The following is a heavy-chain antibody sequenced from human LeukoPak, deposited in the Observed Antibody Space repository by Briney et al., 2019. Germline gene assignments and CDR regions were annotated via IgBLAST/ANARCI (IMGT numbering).Heavy chain of an antibody. CDR1: GYTFTGYY. D-gene: IGHD1-26*01. Sequence: ASVKVSCKASGYTFTGYYMHWVRRAPGQGLEWMGWINPNSGGTNYAQKFQGRVTMTRDTSISTAYMELSRLRSDDTAVYYCARDLIVGAHNWFDPWGQGTLVTVSS. J-gene: IGHJ5*02. V-gene: IGHV1-2*02. CDR3: ARDLIVGAHNWFDP. CDR2: INPNSGGT.